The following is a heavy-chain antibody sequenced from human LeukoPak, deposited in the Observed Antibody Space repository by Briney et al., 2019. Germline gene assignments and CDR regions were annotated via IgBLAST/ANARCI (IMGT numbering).Heavy chain of an antibody. D-gene: IGHD3-22*01. J-gene: IGHJ6*02. V-gene: IGHV3-74*01. Sequence: PGGSLRLSCAASGFNFSSYWMHWVRQAPGKGLVWVSRLNSDGSSTRYADSVKGRFTISRDNAKNTLYLQMNSLRAEDTAVYYCARSHYYDSSGYFSYQYGLDVWGQGTTVTVSS. CDR3: ARSHYYDSSGYFSYQYGLDV. CDR1: GFNFSSYW. CDR2: LNSDGSST.